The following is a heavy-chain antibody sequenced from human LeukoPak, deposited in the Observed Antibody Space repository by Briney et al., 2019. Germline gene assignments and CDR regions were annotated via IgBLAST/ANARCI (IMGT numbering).Heavy chain of an antibody. CDR2: IYYSGST. J-gene: IGHJ3*02. D-gene: IGHD1-20*01. V-gene: IGHV4-59*12. Sequence: PSETLSLTCTVSGGSISSYYWSWIRQPPGKGLEWIGYIYYSGSTNYNPSLKSRVTISVDTSKNQFSLKLSSVTAADTAVYYCARVGITGTFDAFDIWGQGTMVTVSS. CDR3: ARVGITGTFDAFDI. CDR1: GGSISSYY.